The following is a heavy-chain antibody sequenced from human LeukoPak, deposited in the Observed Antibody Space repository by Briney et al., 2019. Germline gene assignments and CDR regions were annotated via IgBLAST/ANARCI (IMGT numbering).Heavy chain of an antibody. V-gene: IGHV4-61*02. CDR2: MYTRGSI. J-gene: IGHJ3*02. CDR3: ARDKWEPPYAFDI. Sequence: SEPLSLTCTVSGGPISSGSYSWSSIRQPAAKGLEWNERMYTRGSINYNPSLKSRDGMELDTSKNQFSLRLNSVTAADTAVYYSARDKWEPPYAFDIWGQGTMLTASS. CDR1: GGPISSGSYS. D-gene: IGHD1-26*01.